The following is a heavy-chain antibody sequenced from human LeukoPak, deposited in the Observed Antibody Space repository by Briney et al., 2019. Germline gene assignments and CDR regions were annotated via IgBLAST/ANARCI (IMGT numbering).Heavy chain of an antibody. CDR2: IRSNGGDT. Sequence: GGSLRLSCAASGFTFTSYSMSWVRQAPEKGLEWVSTIRSNGGDTYYADSVKGRFTISRDNSKNTVYLEMNSLRAEDTAVYYCANGGYTTWFDPWGQGTLVTVSS. CDR1: GFTFTSYS. D-gene: IGHD2-15*01. V-gene: IGHV3-23*01. J-gene: IGHJ5*02. CDR3: ANGGYTTWFDP.